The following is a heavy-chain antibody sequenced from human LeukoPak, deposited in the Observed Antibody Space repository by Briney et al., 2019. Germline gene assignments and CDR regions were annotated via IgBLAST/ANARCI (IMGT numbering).Heavy chain of an antibody. CDR1: GYTLNSHP. CDR2: INADNGNT. J-gene: IGHJ1*01. Sequence: ASVKVSCKASGYTLNSHPMHWVRQAPGQRLEWMGWINADNGNTRYSQKLQGRVTITRDTSANTAYMELSGLRSDDTAVYYCAREAGTNWIFGEYFPFWGQGTLVTVSA. V-gene: IGHV1-3*01. CDR3: AREAGTNWIFGEYFPF. D-gene: IGHD1-1*01.